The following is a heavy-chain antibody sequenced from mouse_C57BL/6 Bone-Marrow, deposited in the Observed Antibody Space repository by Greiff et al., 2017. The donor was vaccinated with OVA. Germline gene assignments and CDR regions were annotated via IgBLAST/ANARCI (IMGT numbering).Heavy chain of an antibody. CDR3: ARHGRELGTY. CDR1: GFTFSSYG. Sequence: EVKVVESGGDLVKPGGSLKLSCAASGFTFSSYGMSWVRQTPDKRLEWVATISSGGSYTYYPDSVKGRFTISRDNAKNTLYLQMSSLKSEDTAMYYCARHGRELGTYWGQGTLVTVSA. D-gene: IGHD4-1*01. J-gene: IGHJ3*01. V-gene: IGHV5-6*01. CDR2: ISSGGSYT.